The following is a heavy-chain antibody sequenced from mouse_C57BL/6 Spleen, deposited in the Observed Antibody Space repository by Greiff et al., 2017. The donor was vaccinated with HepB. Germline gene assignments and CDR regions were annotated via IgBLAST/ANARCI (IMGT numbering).Heavy chain of an antibody. Sequence: VQVVESGPGLVQPSQSLSITCTVSGFSLTSYGVHWVRQSPGKGLEWLGVIWSGGSTDYNAAFISRLSISKDNSKSQVFFKMNSLQADDTAIYYCARFYYDYDEGYYAMDYWGQGTSVTVSS. CDR2: IWSGGST. V-gene: IGHV2-2*01. CDR3: ARFYYDYDEGYYAMDY. CDR1: GFSLTSYG. D-gene: IGHD2-4*01. J-gene: IGHJ4*01.